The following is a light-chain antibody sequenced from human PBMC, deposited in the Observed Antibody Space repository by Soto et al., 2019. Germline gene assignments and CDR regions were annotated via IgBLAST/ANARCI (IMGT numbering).Light chain of an antibody. CDR2: AAS. CDR3: HQYYSYPT. V-gene: IGKV1-8*01. CDR1: QGMSSY. J-gene: IGKJ1*01. Sequence: AIRMTQSPASFSAATGDRVTITCRASQGMSSYLAWYQQKPGKAPKLLIYAASPLHSGVPSRFSGSGSGTDFTLTISCLQSEDFATYYCHQYYSYPTFGQGTKVEIK.